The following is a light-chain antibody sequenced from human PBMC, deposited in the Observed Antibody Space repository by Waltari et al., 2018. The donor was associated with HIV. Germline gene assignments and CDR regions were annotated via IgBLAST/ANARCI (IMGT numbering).Light chain of an antibody. CDR2: VGTGGIVG. CDR1: SGYSVYE. Sequence: HPVLTQPPSASSSLGASVTLTCTLSSGYSVYEVEWYQQRPGKGPRFVMRVGTGGIVGSKGDGIPDRFSVWGEGLNRFVTIKNVQEEDESDFHCGADHGSGSNFVLVFGGGTKRTVL. J-gene: IGLJ2*01. V-gene: IGLV9-49*01. CDR3: GADHGSGSNFVLV.